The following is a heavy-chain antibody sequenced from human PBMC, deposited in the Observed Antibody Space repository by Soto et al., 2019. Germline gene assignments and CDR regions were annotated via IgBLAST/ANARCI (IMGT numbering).Heavy chain of an antibody. Sequence: PGGSLRLSCAASEFTVSTNYMTWVRQAPGKGLEWVSVIYSGGSAYYADSVKGRFSISRDNSKNTLYLQMNSLRAEDTAVYYCARVRPYDYVWGSYRPNDYWGQGTLVTVSS. V-gene: IGHV3-66*01. CDR1: EFTVSTNY. CDR3: ARVRPYDYVWGSYRPNDY. J-gene: IGHJ4*02. CDR2: IYSGGSA. D-gene: IGHD3-16*02.